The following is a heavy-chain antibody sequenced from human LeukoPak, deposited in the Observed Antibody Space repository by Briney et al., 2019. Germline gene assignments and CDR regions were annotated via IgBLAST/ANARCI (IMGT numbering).Heavy chain of an antibody. CDR3: ARQLERRYYFDY. D-gene: IGHD1-1*01. V-gene: IGHV4-59*01. Sequence: SETLSLTCTVSGGSISSYFWNWIRQPPGKGLEWIGYIYYSGSTNYNPSLKSRVTISVDTSKNQFSLKLSSVTAADTAVYYCARQLERRYYFDYWGQGTLVTVSS. CDR2: IYYSGST. CDR1: GGSISSYF. J-gene: IGHJ4*02.